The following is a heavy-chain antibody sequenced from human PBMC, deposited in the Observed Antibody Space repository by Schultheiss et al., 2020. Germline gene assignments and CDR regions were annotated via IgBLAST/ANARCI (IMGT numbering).Heavy chain of an antibody. V-gene: IGHV3-23*01. CDR1: GFTFSSYA. D-gene: IGHD2-15*01. CDR2: ISGSGGST. Sequence: GESLKISCAASGFTFSSYAMSWVRQAPGKGLEWVSAISGSGGSTYYADSVKGRFTISRDNSKNTLYLQMNSLRAEDTAVYYCAKGGVVAAMVWFDPWGQGTLVTVSS. CDR3: AKGGVVAAMVWFDP. J-gene: IGHJ5*02.